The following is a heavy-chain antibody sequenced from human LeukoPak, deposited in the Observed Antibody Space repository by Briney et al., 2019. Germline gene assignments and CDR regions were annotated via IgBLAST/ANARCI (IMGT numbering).Heavy chain of an antibody. CDR3: ARDRGYTQDY. J-gene: IGHJ4*02. CDR2: IYFGGTT. Sequence: GGSLRLSCAASGFTVSSNYMTWVRQAPGQGLEWVSVIYFGGTTYYADSVKGRFTISRDNAKNTLYLQMNSLRAEDTAVYYCARDRGYTQDYWGQGTLVTVSS. D-gene: IGHD5-12*01. V-gene: IGHV3-53*01. CDR1: GFTVSSNY.